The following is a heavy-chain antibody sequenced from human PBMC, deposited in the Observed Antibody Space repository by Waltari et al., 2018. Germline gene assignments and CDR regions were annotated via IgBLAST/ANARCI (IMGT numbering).Heavy chain of an antibody. CDR1: GFTFSSYA. J-gene: IGHJ4*02. V-gene: IGHV3-30-3*01. D-gene: IGHD3-10*01. CDR3: ARDRVYYGSRGGIGY. Sequence: QVQLVESGGGVVQPGRSLRLSCAASGFTFSSYAMHWGRQAPGKGLEWVAVISYDGSNKYYADSVKGRFTISRDNSKNTLYLQMNSLRAEDTAVYYCARDRVYYGSRGGIGYWGQGTLVTVSS. CDR2: ISYDGSNK.